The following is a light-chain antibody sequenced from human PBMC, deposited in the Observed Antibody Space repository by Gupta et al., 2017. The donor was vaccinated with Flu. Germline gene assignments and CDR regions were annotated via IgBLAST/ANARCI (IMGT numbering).Light chain of an antibody. Sequence: PDSLAVSLGERATINCKSSQSVLSSPNNKNYLAWYQQKPGQPPKLLIYMASTRDSGVPDRFSGSGSGTDFTLTISSLQAEDVAFYYCQQYYNVPFTFGPGTKVDIK. V-gene: IGKV4-1*01. CDR1: QSVLSSPNNKNY. J-gene: IGKJ3*01. CDR2: MAS. CDR3: QQYYNVPFT.